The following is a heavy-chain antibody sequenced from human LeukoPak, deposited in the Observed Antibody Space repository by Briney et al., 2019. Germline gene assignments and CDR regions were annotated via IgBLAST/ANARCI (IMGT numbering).Heavy chain of an antibody. J-gene: IGHJ4*02. Sequence: GGSLRLSCAASGFTFSSYWMSWVRQTPGKGLEWVANIKQDGSTKYSVDSVGGRFTISRDNAKNSLYLQMNSLRAEDTAVYYCARHNMAAAGTTFDYWGQGTLVTVSS. CDR2: IKQDGSTK. CDR1: GFTFSSYW. CDR3: ARHNMAAAGTTFDY. V-gene: IGHV3-7*05. D-gene: IGHD6-13*01.